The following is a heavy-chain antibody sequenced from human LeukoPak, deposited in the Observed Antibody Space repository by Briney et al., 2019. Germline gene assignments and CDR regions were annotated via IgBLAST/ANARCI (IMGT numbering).Heavy chain of an antibody. J-gene: IGHJ4*02. V-gene: IGHV4-34*01. Sequence: SETLSLTCAVYGGSFSDYFWNWIRQPPGKGLEWIGEINHGGGTRYNPSLKSRATISVDTSKNQFSLKLSSVTAADTAVYYCARDTDFWSGYLLDYWGQGTLVTVSS. D-gene: IGHD3-3*01. CDR1: GGSFSDYF. CDR2: INHGGGT. CDR3: ARDTDFWSGYLLDY.